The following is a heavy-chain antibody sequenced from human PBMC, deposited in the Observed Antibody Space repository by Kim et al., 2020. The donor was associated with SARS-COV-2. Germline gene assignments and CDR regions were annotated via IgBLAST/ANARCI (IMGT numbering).Heavy chain of an antibody. CDR2: VNAANDQT. D-gene: IGHD4-4*01. CDR3: VRDMNPTGYDY. Sequence: ASVKVSCKASGYTFTTYPIHSLRQAPGQTLEWMGWVNAANDQTKYSQKFQGRITISRDTSAKTAYMELRRLTTKDTAFYYCVRDMNPTGYDYSGQGTLVT. J-gene: IGHJ4*02. V-gene: IGHV1-3*01. CDR1: GYTFTTYP.